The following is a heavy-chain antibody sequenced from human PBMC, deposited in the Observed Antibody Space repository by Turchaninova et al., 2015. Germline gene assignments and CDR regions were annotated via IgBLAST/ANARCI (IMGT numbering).Heavy chain of an antibody. CDR1: GYPLPNYD. CDR3: ARDVILKYCSGGSCSRTWAGPFDI. Sequence: VPLVQSGAEVTKPGASLKVSCTASGYPLPNYDYHWVLQATGKSFDGMGRINTENANTKYSQKFQGRVTITRDTSASTAYMELSSLRSEDTAMYYCARDVILKYCSGGSCSRTWAGPFDIWGQGTMVTVSS. V-gene: IGHV1-3*04. J-gene: IGHJ3*02. CDR2: INTENANT. D-gene: IGHD2-15*01.